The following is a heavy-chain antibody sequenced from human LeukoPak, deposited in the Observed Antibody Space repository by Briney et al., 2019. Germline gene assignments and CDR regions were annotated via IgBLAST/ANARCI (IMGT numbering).Heavy chain of an antibody. J-gene: IGHJ3*01. CDR1: GFTFGSYA. D-gene: IGHD3-10*01. CDR3: AKYQGWIRGVMNALDV. CDR2: ISSSVSSGGGIT. V-gene: IGHV3-23*01. Sequence: GGSLRLSCAASGFTFGSYAMAWVRQAPGKGLEFVSSISSSVSSGGGITYYADSVKGRLTISRDNSKNTVYLQMSSLRAEDTAVYYCAKYQGWIRGVMNALDVWGQGTMVIVSA.